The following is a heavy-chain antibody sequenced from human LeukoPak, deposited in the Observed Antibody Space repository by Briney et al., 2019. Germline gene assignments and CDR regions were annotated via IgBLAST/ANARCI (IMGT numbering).Heavy chain of an antibody. CDR3: AKAGLLWFGESWMDV. V-gene: IGHV3-7*01. J-gene: IGHJ6*02. D-gene: IGHD3-10*01. CDR2: IKEDGSES. Sequence: PGGSLRLSCAASGFIFSTYWMSWVRQARGKGVEWVANIKEDGSESHYVGSVKGRFTISRDNAKNSLYLQMNYLRAEDTAVYFCAKAGLLWFGESWMDVWGQGTTVTVSS. CDR1: GFIFSTYW.